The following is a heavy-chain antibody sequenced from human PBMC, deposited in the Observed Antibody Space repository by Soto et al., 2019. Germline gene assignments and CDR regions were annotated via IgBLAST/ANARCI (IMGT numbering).Heavy chain of an antibody. J-gene: IGHJ4*02. V-gene: IGHV4-34*01. CDR3: ARRRGTGSTGEVDY. CDR1: GGSFSGYY. Sequence: QVQLQQWGAGLLKPSETLSLTCSVYGGSFSGYYWSWIRQPPGKGLEWIGEINHSGSTNYNPSLKSRVTISVDTSKKWFSPKLSSVNAADTAVYYCARRRGTGSTGEVDYWGQGTLVTVSS. D-gene: IGHD1-7*01. CDR2: INHSGST.